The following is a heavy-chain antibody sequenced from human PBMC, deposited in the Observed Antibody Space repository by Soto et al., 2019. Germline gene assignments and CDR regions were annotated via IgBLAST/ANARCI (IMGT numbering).Heavy chain of an antibody. D-gene: IGHD6-13*01. J-gene: IGHJ4*02. CDR1: GFTVSSNY. CDR3: AKDQGSSWYEIDY. Sequence: GGSLRLSCAASGFTVSSNYMSWVRQAPGKGLEWVSVIYSGGSTYYADSVKGRFTISRDNSKNTLYLQMNGLRAEDTAVYYCAKDQGSSWYEIDYWGQGTLVTVS. CDR2: IYSGGST. V-gene: IGHV3-53*01.